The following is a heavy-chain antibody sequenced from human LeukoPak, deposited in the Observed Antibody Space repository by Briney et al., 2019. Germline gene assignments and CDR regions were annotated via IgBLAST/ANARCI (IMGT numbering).Heavy chain of an antibody. CDR2: ISAYNGNT. Sequence: ASVKVSCKASGYTVTSYGISWVRQAPGQGLEWMGWISAYNGNTNYAQKLQGRVTMTTDTSTSTAYMELRSLRSDDTAVYYCARGGLLYYYDSSGYWDYWGQGTLVTVSS. CDR1: GYTVTSYG. CDR3: ARGGLLYYYDSSGYWDY. J-gene: IGHJ4*02. V-gene: IGHV1-18*01. D-gene: IGHD3-22*01.